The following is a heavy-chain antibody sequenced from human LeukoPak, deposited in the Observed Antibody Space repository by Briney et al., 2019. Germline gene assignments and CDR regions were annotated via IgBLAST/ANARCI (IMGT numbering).Heavy chain of an antibody. V-gene: IGHV3-74*01. J-gene: IGHJ3*02. D-gene: IGHD3-10*01. CDR2: INSDGRST. CDR3: STGSGHAFDI. CDR1: GFIFSSYW. Sequence: GGSLGLSCASSGFIFSSYWMHSVRQVRAKGLVWVSRINSDGRSTSYADSVKGRFTISRDNAKNTLYVQMNNLRAEDTAVYCCSTGSGHAFDIWGRGTMVTVSS.